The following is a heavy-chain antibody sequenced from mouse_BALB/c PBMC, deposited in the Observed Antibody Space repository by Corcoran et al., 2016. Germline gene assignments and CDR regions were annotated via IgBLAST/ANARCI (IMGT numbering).Heavy chain of an antibody. J-gene: IGHJ4*01. D-gene: IGHD3-1*01. V-gene: IGHV9-3-1*01. Sequence: QIQLVQSGPELKKPGETVKISCKASGYTFTNYGMKWVKQAPGKGLKWMGWINTYTGEPTYADDFKGRFAFSLETSASTAYLQINNLKNEDTATYFCARLVSSGYGYYAMDYWGQGTSVTVSS. CDR2: INTYTGEP. CDR1: GYTFTNYG. CDR3: ARLVSSGYGYYAMDY.